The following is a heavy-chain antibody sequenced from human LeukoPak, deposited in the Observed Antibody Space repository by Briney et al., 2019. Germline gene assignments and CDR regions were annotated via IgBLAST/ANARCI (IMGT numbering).Heavy chain of an antibody. Sequence: PSETLSLTCTVSGGSISSYYRSWLRQPPGKGLEGIGYIYYSGSTNYNPSLKSRVTISVDTSKNQFSLKLSSVTAADTAVYYCARDRRYYYDSSGHPQAFDIWGQGTMVTVSS. CDR1: GGSISSYY. D-gene: IGHD3-22*01. CDR2: IYYSGST. CDR3: ARDRRYYYDSSGHPQAFDI. J-gene: IGHJ3*02. V-gene: IGHV4-59*12.